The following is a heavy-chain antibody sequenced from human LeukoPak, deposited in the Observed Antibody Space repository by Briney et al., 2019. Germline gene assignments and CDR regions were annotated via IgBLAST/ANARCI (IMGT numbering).Heavy chain of an antibody. D-gene: IGHD5-18*01. CDR3: AKGIRGYSYGYVY. V-gene: IGHV3-48*03. CDR1: GFTFSSYE. Sequence: PGGSLRLSCAASGFTFSSYEMNWVRQAPGKGLEWVSYISSSGSTIYYADSVKGRFTISRDNAKNSLYLQMNSLRAEDTALYYCAKGIRGYSYGYVYWGQGTLVTVSS. J-gene: IGHJ4*02. CDR2: ISSSGSTI.